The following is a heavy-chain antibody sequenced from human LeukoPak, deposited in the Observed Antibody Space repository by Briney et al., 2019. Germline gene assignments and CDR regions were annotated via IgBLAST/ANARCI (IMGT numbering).Heavy chain of an antibody. Sequence: GGSLRLSCAASGFTFSSYAMSWVRQAPGKGLEWVSAISGSGSSTYYADSVKGRFTISRDNSKNTLYLQMNSLRAEDTAVYYCAKPPRQPPNYYYYYMDVWGKGTTVTVSS. J-gene: IGHJ6*03. CDR1: GFTFSSYA. CDR3: AKPPRQPPNYYYYYMDV. CDR2: ISGSGSST. V-gene: IGHV3-23*01. D-gene: IGHD5-18*01.